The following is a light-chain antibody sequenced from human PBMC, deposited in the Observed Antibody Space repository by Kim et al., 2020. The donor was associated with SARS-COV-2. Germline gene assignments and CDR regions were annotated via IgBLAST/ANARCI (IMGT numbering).Light chain of an antibody. V-gene: IGLV1-44*01. J-gene: IGLJ3*02. CDR1: SSNIGRNT. Sequence: GQTVTISCSGSSSNIGRNTLNWYQHLPGTAPTLLIYTNNQRPSGVPDRFSGSKSGTSVSLAISGLQSEDEAHYYCAAWDDSLSGWVFGGGTQLTVL. CDR2: TNN. CDR3: AAWDDSLSGWV.